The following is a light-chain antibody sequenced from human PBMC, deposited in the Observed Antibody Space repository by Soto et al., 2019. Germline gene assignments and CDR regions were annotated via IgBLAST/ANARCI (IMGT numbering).Light chain of an antibody. Sequence: QSALTQPASVSGSPGQSITISCTGTSSDFGSYSVVSWYQQHPGKAPKLLIYDGTKRPSGVSRRFSGSESGNTASLTISGLQAEDEADYYCHSYARGTLVFGGGTKLTVL. V-gene: IGLV2-23*01. CDR2: DGT. CDR1: SSDFGSYSV. J-gene: IGLJ3*02. CDR3: HSYARGTLV.